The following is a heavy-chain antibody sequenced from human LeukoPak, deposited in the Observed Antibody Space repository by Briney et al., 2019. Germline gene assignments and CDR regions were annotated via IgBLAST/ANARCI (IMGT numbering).Heavy chain of an antibody. D-gene: IGHD3/OR15-3a*01. CDR1: GGSISPYY. CDR3: ARVGDWSDLVY. CDR2: FLYSGTT. V-gene: IGHV4-59*01. Sequence: PAETLSLTCTVSGGSISPYYWSWIRQTPGKGLEWIGYFLYSGTTTNYNPSLKSRVTISVDTSKNQFSLKLSSVTAADTAVYYCARVGDWSDLVYWGQGILVTASS. J-gene: IGHJ4*02.